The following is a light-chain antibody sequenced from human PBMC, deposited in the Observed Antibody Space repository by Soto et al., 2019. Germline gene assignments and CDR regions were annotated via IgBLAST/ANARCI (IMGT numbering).Light chain of an antibody. CDR3: QQSDSKWT. CDR2: AAS. V-gene: IGKV1-39*01. J-gene: IGKJ1*01. Sequence: DIQMTQSPSSLSASVGDRVTITCRAKESVSSYVNWYQQKPGKAPKLLIYAASSLQSGVPARFRGSGSVTDFTLTISGLQPEDFATYYCQQSDSKWTFGQGTKVEIK. CDR1: ESVSSY.